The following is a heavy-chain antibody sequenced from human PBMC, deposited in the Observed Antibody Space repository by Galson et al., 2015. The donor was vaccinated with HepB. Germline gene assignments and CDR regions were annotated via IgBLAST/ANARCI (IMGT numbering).Heavy chain of an antibody. CDR2: ISGSGGST. J-gene: IGHJ4*02. CDR3: AKDISGGSKYL. Sequence: SLRLSCAASGFTLSSYAMSWVRQAPGKGLEWVSAISGSGGSTYYADSVKGRFTISRDNSKNTLYLQMNSLRAEDTAVYYCAKDISGGSKYLWGQGTLVTISS. D-gene: IGHD2-15*01. V-gene: IGHV3-23*01. CDR1: GFTLSSYA.